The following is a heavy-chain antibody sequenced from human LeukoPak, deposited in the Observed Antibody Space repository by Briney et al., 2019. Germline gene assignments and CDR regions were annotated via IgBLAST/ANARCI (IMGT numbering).Heavy chain of an antibody. CDR1: GYSISSGYY. CDR2: INHSGST. CDR3: ARGRGAY. V-gene: IGHV4-38-2*01. D-gene: IGHD3-10*01. Sequence: SETLSLTCAVSGYSISSGYYWGWIRQPPGKGLEWIGEINHSGSTNYNPSLKSRVTISVDTSKNQFSLKLSSVTAADTAVYYCARGRGAYWGQGTLVTVSS. J-gene: IGHJ4*02.